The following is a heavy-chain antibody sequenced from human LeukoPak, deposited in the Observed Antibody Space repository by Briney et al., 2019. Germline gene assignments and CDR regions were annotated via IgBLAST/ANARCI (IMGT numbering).Heavy chain of an antibody. V-gene: IGHV3-30*02. CDR2: IRYDGSNK. CDR3: AKDRGPITDY. D-gene: IGHD5-12*01. CDR1: GFTFSSYG. J-gene: IGHJ4*02. Sequence: GGSLRLSCAASGFTFSSYGMHWVRQAPGKGLEWVAFIRYDGSNKYYADSVKGRFTISRDNSKNTLYLQMNSLRAEDTAVYYCAKDRGPITDYWGQGTLVTVSP.